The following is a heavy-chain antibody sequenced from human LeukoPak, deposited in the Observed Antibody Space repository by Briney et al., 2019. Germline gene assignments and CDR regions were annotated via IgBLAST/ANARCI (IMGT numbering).Heavy chain of an antibody. Sequence: GGSLRLSCVASGLNFGESAMHWVRQAPGKGLKWVSLISADGGSAFSADSVKGRFSISRDNSKNSLYLQMDSLRSEDTAMYYCAKESGKFDYWGQGTLVVVSS. CDR1: GLNFGESA. J-gene: IGHJ4*02. CDR3: AKESGKFDY. V-gene: IGHV3-43*02. CDR2: ISADGGSA.